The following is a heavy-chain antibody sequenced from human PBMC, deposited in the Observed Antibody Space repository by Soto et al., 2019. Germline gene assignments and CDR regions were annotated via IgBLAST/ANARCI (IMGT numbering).Heavy chain of an antibody. CDR2: ITTYNGDT. CDR3: ARGRGYSLIPVVDDAVDV. J-gene: IGHJ3*01. Sequence: QVQLVQSGAEVKKPGASVKVSCKASGYSFTGYGINWVRQAPGQGLQWLGRITTYNGDTNYAQNFQGRVTMTTDTSTSTTYRERRSLRSDDTAVYFCARGRGYSLIPVVDDAVDVWGQGTLVTVSS. V-gene: IGHV1-18*04. D-gene: IGHD5-12*01. CDR1: GYSFTGYG.